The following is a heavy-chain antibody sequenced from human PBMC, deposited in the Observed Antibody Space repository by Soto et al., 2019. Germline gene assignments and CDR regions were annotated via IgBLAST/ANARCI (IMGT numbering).Heavy chain of an antibody. D-gene: IGHD5-18*01. J-gene: IGHJ4*01. CDR1: GFSFSDYY. Sequence: QVQLVESGGGLVKPGGSLRLSCEASGFSFSDYYTTWIRQAPGHGLEWVSYISSRSGTIFYADSVKGRFTLSRDNSKNSMYLQMNSLRAEDTAVYYCAREVDRALVGSPHYFDYWGQGTLVTVSS. CDR2: ISSRSGTI. V-gene: IGHV3-11*01. CDR3: AREVDRALVGSPHYFDY.